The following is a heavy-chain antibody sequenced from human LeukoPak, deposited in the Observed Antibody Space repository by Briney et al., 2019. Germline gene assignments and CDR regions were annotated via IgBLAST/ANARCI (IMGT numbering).Heavy chain of an antibody. Sequence: PGGSLRLSCAASEFTFSNYAMNWVRQAPGKRPEWVSGISSGGGSIYYADSVKGRFTISRDNSKNTLYLQMNSLRAEDTAVYYCAKVGYYVDNWFDPWGQGTLVTVSS. CDR2: ISSGGGSI. J-gene: IGHJ5*02. CDR1: EFTFSNYA. V-gene: IGHV3-23*01. CDR3: AKVGYYVDNWFDP. D-gene: IGHD3-10*02.